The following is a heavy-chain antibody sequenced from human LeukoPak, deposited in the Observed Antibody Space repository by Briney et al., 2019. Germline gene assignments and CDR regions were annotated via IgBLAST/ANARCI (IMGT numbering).Heavy chain of an antibody. CDR2: VHYSGTT. Sequence: PSETLSFTCTVSDGSITNSDWSWVRQPPGKGLEFIGHVHYSGTTNYNPSLRIRVTISIDTSKKHFFLKLKSVTAADTAVYYCATGYGDFRVEGRYFYSWGQGTLVTVSS. CDR3: ATGYGDFRVEGRYFYS. CDR1: DGSITNSD. V-gene: IGHV4-59*01. D-gene: IGHD4-17*01. J-gene: IGHJ4*02.